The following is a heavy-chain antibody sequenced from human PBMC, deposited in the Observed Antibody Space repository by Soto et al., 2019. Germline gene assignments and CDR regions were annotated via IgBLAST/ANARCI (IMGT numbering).Heavy chain of an antibody. CDR3: AREVVPLWCGELWASYGMDV. J-gene: IGHJ6*02. Sequence: QVQLVESGGGVVQPGRFLRLSCAASGFTFSSDGMHWVRQAPGKGLEWVAGIWEDGSNKYYADSVKGRFTNSRDNSKNTLYLQMHGLRAEHKAVYSYAREVVPLWCGELWASYGMDVWGQGTTVTVSS. V-gene: IGHV3-33*01. CDR1: GFTFSSDG. D-gene: IGHD3-10*01. CDR2: IWEDGSNK.